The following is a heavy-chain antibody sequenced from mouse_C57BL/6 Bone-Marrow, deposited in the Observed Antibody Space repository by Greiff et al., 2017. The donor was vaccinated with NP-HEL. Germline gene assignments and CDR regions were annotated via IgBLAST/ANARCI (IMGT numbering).Heavy chain of an antibody. V-gene: IGHV1-20*01. CDR1: GYSFTGYF. Sequence: VQLKESGPELVKPGDSVKISCKASGYSFTGYFMNWVMQSHGKSLEWIGRINPYNGDTFYNQKFKGKATLTVDKSSSTAHMELRSLTSEDSAVYYCARSSNYEDAMDYWGQGTSVTVSS. CDR2: INPYNGDT. D-gene: IGHD2-5*01. J-gene: IGHJ4*01. CDR3: ARSSNYEDAMDY.